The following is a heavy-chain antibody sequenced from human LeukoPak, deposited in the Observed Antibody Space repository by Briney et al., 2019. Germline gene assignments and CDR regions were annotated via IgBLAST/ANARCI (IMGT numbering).Heavy chain of an antibody. Sequence: SETLSLTCAVYGGSLSRYYWSWIRQSPGKGLEWIAEIDHRGDTNYNPSVKSRVTISVDTSKNQFSLKMRSLSAADTALYYCARGATISETGYFDFWGQGTLVTVSS. D-gene: IGHD5-24*01. CDR1: GGSLSRYY. CDR2: IDHRGDT. V-gene: IGHV4-34*01. CDR3: ARGATISETGYFDF. J-gene: IGHJ4*03.